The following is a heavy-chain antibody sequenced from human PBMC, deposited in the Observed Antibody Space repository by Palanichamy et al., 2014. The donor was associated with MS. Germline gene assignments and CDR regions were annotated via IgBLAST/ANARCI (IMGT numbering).Heavy chain of an antibody. V-gene: IGHV3-74*01. Sequence: EVQLVESGGGLVQPGGSRETLLCSLWIHLWQLLDALGPKLQGGGLVWVSRINGDGSATTYADSVKGRFTISRDNAKNTLYLQMNSLRAEDTAVYYCAREWIYSPSFLQHWGQGTLVTVSS. CDR1: IHLWQLL. CDR2: INGDGSAT. J-gene: IGHJ1*01. D-gene: IGHD5-12*01. CDR3: AREWIYSPSFLQH.